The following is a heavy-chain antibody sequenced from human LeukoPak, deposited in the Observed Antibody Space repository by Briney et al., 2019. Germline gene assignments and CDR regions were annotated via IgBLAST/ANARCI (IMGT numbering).Heavy chain of an antibody. Sequence: GRSLRLSCAASEFTFSNYAMNWVRQAPGKGLEWVSAISVSGGTTYYADSVKGRFTISRDNSKNTLYVQMNSLRAEDTAVYYCASAVVRAREIHWGQGTLVTVSS. CDR2: ISVSGGTT. D-gene: IGHD3-10*01. CDR1: EFTFSNYA. V-gene: IGHV3-23*01. CDR3: ASAVVRAREIH. J-gene: IGHJ4*02.